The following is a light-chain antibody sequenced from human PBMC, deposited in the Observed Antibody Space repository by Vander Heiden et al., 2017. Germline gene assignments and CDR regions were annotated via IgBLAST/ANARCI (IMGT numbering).Light chain of an antibody. CDR3: NSYTSSNTQV. J-gene: IGLJ1*01. CDR1: SSDVGAYKY. Sequence: QSALTQPASVSGSPGQSITISCTGTSSDVGAYKYVSWYQQHPGKAPKLMIYDVSNRPSGVSNRFSGSKSGNTASLTISGLQAEDEAYYYCNSYTSSNTQVFGTGTKVIVL. CDR2: DVS. V-gene: IGLV2-14*01.